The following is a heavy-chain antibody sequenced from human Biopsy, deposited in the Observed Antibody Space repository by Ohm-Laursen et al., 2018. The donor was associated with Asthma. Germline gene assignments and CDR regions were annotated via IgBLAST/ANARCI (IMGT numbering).Heavy chain of an antibody. D-gene: IGHD6-19*01. J-gene: IGHJ4*02. CDR1: GFAVSRDH. Sequence: LSLTCAASGFAVSRDHMFWVRQAPGKGLEWVSVIYSGGTSHTADSVRGRFTISRDFSKNTLHLQMHSLRVEDTAAYYCARGDSSGWSHYYFDYWGQGALVTVSS. V-gene: IGHV3-53*01. CDR2: IYSGGTS. CDR3: ARGDSSGWSHYYFDY.